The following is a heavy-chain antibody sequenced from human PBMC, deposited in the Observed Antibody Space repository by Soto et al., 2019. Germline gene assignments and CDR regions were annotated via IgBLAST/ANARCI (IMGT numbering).Heavy chain of an antibody. D-gene: IGHD1-1*01. J-gene: IGHJ6*03. CDR3: ASTTGTDYYYYIDV. CDR1: GFTFSSYS. V-gene: IGHV3-21*01. CDR2: ISSSSSYI. Sequence: GGSLRLSCAASGFTFSSYSMNWVRQAPGKGLEWVSSISSSSSYIYYADSVKGRFTISRDNAKNSLYLQMNSLRAEDTAVYYCASTTGTDYYYYIDVWGKGTTVTVSS.